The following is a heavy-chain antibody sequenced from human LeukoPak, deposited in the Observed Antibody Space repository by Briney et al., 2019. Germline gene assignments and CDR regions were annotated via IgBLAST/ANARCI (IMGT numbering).Heavy chain of an antibody. V-gene: IGHV3-33*01. CDR2: IWYDGSSK. Sequence: PGRSLRLSCAASGFTFSSYGMHWVRQAPGKGLEWVAVIWYDGSSKYYADSVKGRFTISRDNSKNTLYLQMNSLRAEDTAVYYCARGAGYCSSTSCYKENIGYWGQGTLVTVSS. J-gene: IGHJ4*02. CDR3: ARGAGYCSSTSCYKENIGY. CDR1: GFTFSSYG. D-gene: IGHD2-2*02.